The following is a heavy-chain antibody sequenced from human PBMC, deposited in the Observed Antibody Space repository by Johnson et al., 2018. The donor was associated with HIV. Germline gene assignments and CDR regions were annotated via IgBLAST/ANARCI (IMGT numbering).Heavy chain of an antibody. J-gene: IGHJ3*02. D-gene: IGHD6-6*01. CDR1: GFTFSDYF. CDR3: ARRGTSSSSGLHAFDI. Sequence: QVQLVESGGGLVNPGGSLRLSCAASGFTFSDYFMSWIRQAPGKGLEWVSYISSSGDTYYADSVKGQFTISRDNSKNTLYVQMNSLRAEDTAVYYCARRGTSSSSGLHAFDIWGQGTMVTVSS. V-gene: IGHV3-11*06. CDR2: ISSSGDT.